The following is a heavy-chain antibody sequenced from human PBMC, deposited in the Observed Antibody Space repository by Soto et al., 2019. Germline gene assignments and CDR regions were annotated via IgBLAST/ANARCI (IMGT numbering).Heavy chain of an antibody. D-gene: IGHD1-26*01. CDR1: GFHLHGYY. Sequence: GEPPGPLCAAPGFHLHGYYMGWVRQVPGKRLEWVSYISSSSSYTNYADSVKGRFTISRDNAKNSLYLHMNSLSAEEPAVYYCATTRSLVRANYFDYWGHENLLYVS. V-gene: IGHV3-11*06. CDR3: ATTRSLVRANYFDY. CDR2: ISSSSSYT. J-gene: IGHJ4*01.